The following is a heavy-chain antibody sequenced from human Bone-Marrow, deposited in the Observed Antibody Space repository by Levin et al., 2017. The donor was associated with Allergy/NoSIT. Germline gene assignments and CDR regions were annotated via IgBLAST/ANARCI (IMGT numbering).Heavy chain of an antibody. CDR1: GGSLSSGGYY. V-gene: IGHV4-31*03. D-gene: IGHD5/OR15-5a*01. CDR2: IYHSGTT. J-gene: IGHJ4*02. Sequence: LRLSCTVSGGSLSSGGYYWSWIRQHPGKGLEWIGYIYHSGTTYYNPSLRSRVTISVDTSKNQFSLKLTSVTAADTALYFCVRGASMIGQWGQGTLVTVSS. CDR3: VRGASMIGQ.